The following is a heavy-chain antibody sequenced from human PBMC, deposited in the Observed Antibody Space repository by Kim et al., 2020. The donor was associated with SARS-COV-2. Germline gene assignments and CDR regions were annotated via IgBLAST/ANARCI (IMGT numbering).Heavy chain of an antibody. J-gene: IGHJ4*02. Sequence: GGSLRLSCAASGFTFSSYGMHWVRQAPGKGLEWVAVIWYDGSNKYYADSVMGRFTISRDNSKNTLYLQMNSLRAEDTAVYYCARDEGTHYYGSGSPGYWGQGTLVTVSS. CDR2: IWYDGSNK. D-gene: IGHD3-10*01. CDR1: GFTFSSYG. V-gene: IGHV3-33*01. CDR3: ARDEGTHYYGSGSPGY.